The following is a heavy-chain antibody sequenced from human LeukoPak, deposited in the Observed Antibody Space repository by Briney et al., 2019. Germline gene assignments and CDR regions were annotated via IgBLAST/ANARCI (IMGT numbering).Heavy chain of an antibody. CDR1: RYTFTSYY. D-gene: IGHD4-17*01. J-gene: IGHJ4*02. V-gene: IGHV1-46*01. Sequence: ASVTVSCKASRYTFTSYYMHWVRQARGHGLDWMGIINPSGGSTTYAPKFQGRVTMTRDTSTSTVYMELSSLRSGDTAVYYCARDREGTTVTHFDYWGQGTLVTVSS. CDR3: ARDREGTTVTHFDY. CDR2: INPSGGST.